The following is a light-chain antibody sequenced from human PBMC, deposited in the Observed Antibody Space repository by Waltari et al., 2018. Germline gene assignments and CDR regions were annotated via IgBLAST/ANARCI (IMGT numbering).Light chain of an antibody. CDR1: QSVGRS. Sequence: DILLKQSPGTLSSSPGARAPPSCWASQSVGRSLAWYQQKRGQAPRLLIYGASTRATGVPDRFSGSGSGTDFSLTISRLEPEDFAVYYCQHYVRLPVTFGQGTKVEI. J-gene: IGKJ1*01. V-gene: IGKV3-20*01. CDR2: GAS. CDR3: QHYVRLPVT.